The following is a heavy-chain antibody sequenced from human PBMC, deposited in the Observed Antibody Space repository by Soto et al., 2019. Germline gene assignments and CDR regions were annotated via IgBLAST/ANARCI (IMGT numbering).Heavy chain of an antibody. Sequence: GESLKISCKGSGYSFTSYWIGWVRQMPGKGLEWMGIIYPGDSDTRYSPSFQGQVTIPADKSISTAYLQWSSLKASDTAMYYCAGHYREYDDSSGHVVALSIWHKGT. CDR3: AGHYREYDDSSGHVVALSI. CDR1: GYSFTSYW. CDR2: IYPGDSDT. J-gene: IGHJ3*02. D-gene: IGHD3-22*01. V-gene: IGHV5-51*01.